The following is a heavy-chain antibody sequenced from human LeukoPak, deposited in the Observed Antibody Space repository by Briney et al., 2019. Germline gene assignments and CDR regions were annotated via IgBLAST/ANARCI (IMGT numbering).Heavy chain of an antibody. Sequence: ASVKVSCKASGGTFSSYTISWVRQAPGQGLEWMGRIIPILSIANYAQKFQGRVTITADKSTSTAYMELSSLRSEDTAVYYCARALTQQPGFFDYWGQGTLVTVSS. J-gene: IGHJ4*02. V-gene: IGHV1-69*02. CDR2: IIPILSIA. D-gene: IGHD6-13*01. CDR3: ARALTQQPGFFDY. CDR1: GGTFSSYT.